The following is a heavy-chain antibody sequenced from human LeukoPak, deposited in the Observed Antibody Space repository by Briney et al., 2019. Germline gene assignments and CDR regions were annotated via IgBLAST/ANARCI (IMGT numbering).Heavy chain of an antibody. J-gene: IGHJ4*02. Sequence: SVKVSCKASGGTFSSYAISWVRQAPGQGLEWMGGIIPIFGTANYAQKFQGRVTITADESTSTAYMELSSLRSEDTAMYYCASGEYYYDSSGYPNDYWGQGTLVTVSS. V-gene: IGHV1-69*01. CDR2: IIPIFGTA. CDR1: GGTFSSYA. CDR3: ASGEYYYDSSGYPNDY. D-gene: IGHD3-22*01.